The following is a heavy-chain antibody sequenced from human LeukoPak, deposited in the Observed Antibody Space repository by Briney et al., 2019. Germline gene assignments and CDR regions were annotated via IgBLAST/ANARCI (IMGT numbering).Heavy chain of an antibody. J-gene: IGHJ5*02. Sequence: SETLSLTCTVSGGSFSSSSYYWGWIRQPPGKGLEWIGSIYYSGSTYYNPSLKSRVTISVDTSKNQFSLKLSSVTAADTAVYYCARGGYIGWFDPWGQGTLVTISS. CDR2: IYYSGST. CDR1: GGSFSSSSYY. D-gene: IGHD5-18*01. CDR3: ARGGYIGWFDP. V-gene: IGHV4-39*07.